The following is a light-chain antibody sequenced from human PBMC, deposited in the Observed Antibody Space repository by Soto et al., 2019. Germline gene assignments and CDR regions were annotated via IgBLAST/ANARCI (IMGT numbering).Light chain of an antibody. CDR2: DDS. J-gene: IGLJ1*01. CDR3: ISYGGSNNYV. Sequence: SYELTQPPSVSVAPGQPARITCGGNNIGSKSVHWYQQKPGQAPVLVVYDDSDRPSGFPERFSGSNSGNTATLTISRVEAGDEADYYCISYGGSNNYVFGSGSKVTVL. CDR1: NIGSKS. V-gene: IGLV3-21*02.